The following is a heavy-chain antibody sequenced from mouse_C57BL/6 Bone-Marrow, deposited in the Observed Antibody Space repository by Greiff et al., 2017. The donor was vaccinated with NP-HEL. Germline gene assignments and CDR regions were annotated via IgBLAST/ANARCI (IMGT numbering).Heavy chain of an antibody. J-gene: IGHJ1*03. CDR3: ARSVLPYWYFDV. CDR2: IDPSDSYT. CDR1: GYTFTSYW. V-gene: IGHV1-69*01. D-gene: IGHD1-1*01. Sequence: QVQLQQPGAELVMPGASVKLSCKASGYTFTSYWMHWVKQRPGQGLEWIGEIDPSDSYTNYNQKFKGKSTLTVDKSSSTAYIQLSSLTSEDSAVYYCARSVLPYWYFDVWGTGTTVTVSS.